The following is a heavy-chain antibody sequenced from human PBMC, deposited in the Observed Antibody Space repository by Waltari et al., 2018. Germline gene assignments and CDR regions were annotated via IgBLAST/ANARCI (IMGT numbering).Heavy chain of an antibody. D-gene: IGHD2-2*01. V-gene: IGHV1-69*04. J-gene: IGHJ4*02. CDR3: ARGAAPMAVTSLDF. Sequence: QVQLVQSGAEVKKPESSVKVCCQASGGTFSTPIITWVRQAPGQGLEWRGQITPMLGIANYAQKFQARVTITADESTSTSYMELSSLTSEDTAVYYCARGAAPMAVTSLDFWGQGTLVTVSS. CDR2: ITPMLGIA. CDR1: GGTFSTPI.